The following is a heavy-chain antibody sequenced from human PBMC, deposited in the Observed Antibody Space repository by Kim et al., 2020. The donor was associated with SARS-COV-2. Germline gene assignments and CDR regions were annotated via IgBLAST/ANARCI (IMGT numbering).Heavy chain of an antibody. CDR3: ARLAPDYAGYYYGMDV. V-gene: IGHV4-39*01. D-gene: IGHD4-17*01. J-gene: IGHJ6*02. Sequence: SLTSRVTIPVDTSTNQFSLKLSSVTAADTAVYYCARLAPDYAGYYYGMDVWGQGTTVTVSS.